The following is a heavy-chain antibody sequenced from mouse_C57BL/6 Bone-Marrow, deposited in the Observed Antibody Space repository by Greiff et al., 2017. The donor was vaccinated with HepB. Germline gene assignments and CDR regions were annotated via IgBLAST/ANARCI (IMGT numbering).Heavy chain of an antibody. CDR3: ARDYDGYYYWFAY. CDR1: GYTFTSYG. J-gene: IGHJ3*01. V-gene: IGHV1-81*01. D-gene: IGHD2-3*01. CDR2: IYPRSGNT. Sequence: VKLVESGAELARPGASVKLSCKASGYTFTSYGISWVKQRTGQGLEWIGEIYPRSGNTYYNEKFKGKATLTADKSSSTAYMELRSLTSEDSAVYFCARDYDGYYYWFAYWGQGTLVTVSA.